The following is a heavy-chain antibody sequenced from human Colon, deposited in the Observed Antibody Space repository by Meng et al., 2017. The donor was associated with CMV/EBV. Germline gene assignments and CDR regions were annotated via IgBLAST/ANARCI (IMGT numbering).Heavy chain of an antibody. V-gene: IGHV3-23*01. CDR1: GFTFTTYD. J-gene: IGHJ5*02. CDR2: VSGSGRI. D-gene: IGHD2-15*01. CDR3: AKNTRGIVAWPDP. Sequence: GESLKISCVASGFTFTTYDMSWIRQVSGKGPEWVASVSGSGRIHYADFVKGRFVISRDNSKNSVFLQMNDLRVEDTAMYYCAKNTRGIVAWPDPWGQGTLVTVSS.